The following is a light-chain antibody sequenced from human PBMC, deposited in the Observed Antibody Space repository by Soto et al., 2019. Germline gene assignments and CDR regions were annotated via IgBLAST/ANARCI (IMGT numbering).Light chain of an antibody. Sequence: DIQLTQSPSFLSASVGDRVTITCRASQGISSYLAWYQQKPGKAPKLLIYAASTLQSGVPSRFSGSGSGTEFTLTISSLQPEDFATYYCQHLDSYSTFGQVTRLEIK. CDR3: QHLDSYST. J-gene: IGKJ5*01. V-gene: IGKV1-9*01. CDR1: QGISSY. CDR2: AAS.